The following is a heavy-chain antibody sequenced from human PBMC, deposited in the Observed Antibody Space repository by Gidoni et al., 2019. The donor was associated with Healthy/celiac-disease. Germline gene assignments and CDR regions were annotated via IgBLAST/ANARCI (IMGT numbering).Heavy chain of an antibody. Sequence: QVQLVESGGGVVQPGRSLRLSCADPGFTFSGYGMHWVRQAPGKGLEWVAVISYDGSNKYYADSVKGRFTISRDNSKNTLYLQMNSLRAEDTAVYYCAKSPALHYYYYGMDVWGQGTTVTVSS. CDR3: AKSPALHYYYYGMDV. V-gene: IGHV3-30*18. J-gene: IGHJ6*02. D-gene: IGHD2-2*01. CDR1: GFTFSGYG. CDR2: ISYDGSNK.